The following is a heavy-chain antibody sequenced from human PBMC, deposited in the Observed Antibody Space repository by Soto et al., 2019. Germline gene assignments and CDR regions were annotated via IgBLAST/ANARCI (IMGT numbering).Heavy chain of an antibody. CDR2: ITPMLGIA. CDR1: GGTFSSYT. D-gene: IGHD3-10*01. Sequence: QVQLVQSGAEVQKPGSSVKVSCKASGGTFSSYTISWVRQAPGQGLEWMGRITPMLGIANYAQKFQGRVTLTADKSTSTAYMELSSLRSEDTAVYYCARAPRGLSGCSDYWGQGTLVTVSS. V-gene: IGHV1-69*02. CDR3: ARAPRGLSGCSDY. J-gene: IGHJ4*02.